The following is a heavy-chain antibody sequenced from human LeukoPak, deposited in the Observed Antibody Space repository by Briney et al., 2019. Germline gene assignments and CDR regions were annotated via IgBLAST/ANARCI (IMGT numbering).Heavy chain of an antibody. Sequence: PGGSLRLFCEASGLTHGDYWMTWVRQAPGKGPECVANIKQDGSETHYVDSVKGRFTIFRDNAKNSLSLQMNSLRVEDTAMYYCATYWRYFDWLLLDTWGLGTMVTVSS. D-gene: IGHD3-9*01. CDR1: GLTHGDYW. CDR3: ATYWRYFDWLLLDT. CDR2: IKQDGSET. J-gene: IGHJ3*02. V-gene: IGHV3-7*05.